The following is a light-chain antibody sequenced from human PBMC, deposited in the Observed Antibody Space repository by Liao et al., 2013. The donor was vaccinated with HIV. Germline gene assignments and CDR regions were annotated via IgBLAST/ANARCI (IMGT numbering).Light chain of an antibody. V-gene: IGLV3-1*01. CDR1: KLDTKY. CDR2: QDN. Sequence: SFALTQPPSMSVSPGQTASITCSGDKLDTKYVSWYQKRPGQTPALVISQDNKRPSGIPERFSASNSGDTATLTISGTQATDEADYYCQAWDTTTVVFGAGTTLTVL. CDR3: QAWDTTTVV. J-gene: IGLJ2*01.